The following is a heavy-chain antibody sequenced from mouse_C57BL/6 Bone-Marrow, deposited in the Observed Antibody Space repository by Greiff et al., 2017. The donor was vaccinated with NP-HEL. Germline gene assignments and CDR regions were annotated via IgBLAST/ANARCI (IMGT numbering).Heavy chain of an antibody. Sequence: DVQLQESGPVLVKPGASVKMSCKASGYTFPDYYMNWVKQSHGKSLEWIGVINPYNGGTSYNQKFKGKATLTVDKSSSTAYMELNSLTSEDSAVYYCARWDYGAPYWYFDVWGTGTTVTVSS. CDR3: ARWDYGAPYWYFDV. J-gene: IGHJ1*03. CDR1: GYTFPDYY. CDR2: INPYNGGT. V-gene: IGHV1-19*01. D-gene: IGHD2-4*01.